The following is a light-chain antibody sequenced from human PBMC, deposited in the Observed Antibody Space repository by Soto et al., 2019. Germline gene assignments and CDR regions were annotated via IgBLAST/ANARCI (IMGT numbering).Light chain of an antibody. J-gene: IGKJ5*01. CDR3: QQRSNWPIT. V-gene: IGKV3-11*01. CDR2: DAS. CDR1: QSVSSY. Sequence: ETVLTQSPATLSLSPGERATPSCRASQSVSSYLAWYQQKPGQAPRLLIYDASNRATGIPARFSGSGSGTDFTLTISSLEPEDFAVYYCQQRSNWPITFGQGTRLEIK.